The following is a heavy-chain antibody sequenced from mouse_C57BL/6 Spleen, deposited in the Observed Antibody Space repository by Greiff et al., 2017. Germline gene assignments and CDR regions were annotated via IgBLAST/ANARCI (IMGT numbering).Heavy chain of an antibody. CDR3: ARGGYGSSLDAMDY. CDR1: GYTFTSYW. V-gene: IGHV1-72*01. D-gene: IGHD1-1*01. J-gene: IGHJ4*01. CDR2: IDPNSGGT. Sequence: QVQLQQPGAELVKPGASVKLSCKASGYTFTSYWMHWVKQRPGRGLEWIGRIDPNSGGTKYNEKFKRKATLTVDKPSSTAYMQLRSLTSEDSAVYYSARGGYGSSLDAMDYWGQGTSVTVSS.